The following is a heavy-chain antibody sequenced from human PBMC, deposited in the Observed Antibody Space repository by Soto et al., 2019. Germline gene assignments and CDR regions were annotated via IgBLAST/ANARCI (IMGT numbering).Heavy chain of an antibody. Sequence: KVSCKASGGTFSSYAISWVRRAPGQGLEWMGGIIPIFGTANYAQKFQGRVTITADESTSTAYMELSSLRSEDTAVYYCARAEFGLMVYAIPRAEDYYYGMDVWGQGTTVTVSS. CDR3: ARAEFGLMVYAIPRAEDYYYGMDV. V-gene: IGHV1-69*01. CDR1: GGTFSSYA. CDR2: IIPIFGTA. D-gene: IGHD2-8*01. J-gene: IGHJ6*02.